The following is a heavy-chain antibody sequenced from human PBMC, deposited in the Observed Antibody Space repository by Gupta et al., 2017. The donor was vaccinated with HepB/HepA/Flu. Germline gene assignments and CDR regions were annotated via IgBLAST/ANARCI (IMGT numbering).Heavy chain of an antibody. V-gene: IGHV3-7*01. Sequence: GSLRLSCAASGFTFSSHWMNWVRQAPGKGLEWVANIKQDGREKKYVDSVKGRFTISRDNAKDSLYLQMDSLRAEDTAVYYCARGSGSTTRALDIWGQGTMVTVSS. J-gene: IGHJ3*02. CDR1: GFTFSSHW. CDR3: ARGSGSTTRALDI. CDR2: IKQDGREK. D-gene: IGHD2/OR15-2a*01.